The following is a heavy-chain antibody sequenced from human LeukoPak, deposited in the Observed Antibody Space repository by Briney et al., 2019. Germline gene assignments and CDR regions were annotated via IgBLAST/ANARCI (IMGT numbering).Heavy chain of an antibody. CDR1: GGSISSYY. Sequence: PSETLSLTCTVPGGSISSYYWSWIRQPPGKGLEWIGYIYYSGSTNYNPSLKSRVTISVDTSKNQFSLKLSSVTAADTAVYYCARLTIFGVVIKYYYGMDVWGQGTTVTVSS. V-gene: IGHV4-59*08. CDR3: ARLTIFGVVIKYYYGMDV. J-gene: IGHJ6*02. D-gene: IGHD3-3*01. CDR2: IYYSGST.